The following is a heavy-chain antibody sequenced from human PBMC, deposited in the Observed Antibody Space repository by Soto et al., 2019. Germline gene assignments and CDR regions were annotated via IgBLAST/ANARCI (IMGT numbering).Heavy chain of an antibody. J-gene: IGHJ4*02. CDR1: GGSISSAAYC. Sequence: SDTLSLTCTVSGGSISSAAYCWTWIRQSPDKGLEWIGHIYDGGTTYSSPSLKGRVTISADTSETQFSLKLSSVSAADTAVYYCARGPSGDKIDYWGQGIQVTVS. CDR3: ARGPSGDKIDY. V-gene: IGHV4-30-4*02. D-gene: IGHD7-27*01. CDR2: IYDGGTT.